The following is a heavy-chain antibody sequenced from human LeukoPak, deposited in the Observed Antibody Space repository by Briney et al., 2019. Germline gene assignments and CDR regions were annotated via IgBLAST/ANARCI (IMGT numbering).Heavy chain of an antibody. J-gene: IGHJ3*02. CDR1: GGSVNCFY. Sequence: PSETLSLTCSVSGGSVNCFYWSWIRPPPGQGLEWIGYIYYSGSTNYNPSLKSRVTISVDTSKNQFSLKLSSVTAADTAVYYCARTLSGYGSSWYAFDIWGQGTMVTVSS. V-gene: IGHV4-59*02. CDR2: IYYSGST. D-gene: IGHD6-13*01. CDR3: ARTLSGYGSSWYAFDI.